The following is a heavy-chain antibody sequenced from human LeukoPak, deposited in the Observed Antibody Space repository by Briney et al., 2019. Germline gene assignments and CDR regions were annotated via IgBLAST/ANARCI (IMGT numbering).Heavy chain of an antibody. CDR1: GYSFTSYW. Sequence: GESLKISCEGSGYSFTSYWICWVRQMPGKGLEWMGIIYPGDSDTRYSPSFQGQVTISADKSISTAYLQWSSLKASDTAMYYCARRVEYSSSSVGLDWGQGTLVTVSS. J-gene: IGHJ4*02. CDR3: ARRVEYSSSSVGLD. V-gene: IGHV5-51*01. CDR2: IYPGDSDT. D-gene: IGHD6-6*01.